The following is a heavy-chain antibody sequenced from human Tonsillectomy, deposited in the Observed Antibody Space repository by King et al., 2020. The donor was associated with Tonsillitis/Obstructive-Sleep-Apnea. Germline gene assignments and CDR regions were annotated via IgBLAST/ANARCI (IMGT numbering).Heavy chain of an antibody. CDR3: ARDRDTRYYDFWSGYYGFDY. CDR1: GYTFTSYA. V-gene: IGHV1-3*01. D-gene: IGHD3-3*01. J-gene: IGHJ4*02. CDR2: INAGNGNT. Sequence: EQLVQSGAEVKKPGASVKVSCKASGYTFTSYAMHWVRQAPGQRXEWMGWINAGNGNTKYSQKFQGRVTITXDTSASTAXMELSSLRSEDTAVYYCARDRDTRYYDFWSGYYGFDYWGQXXLVTVSS.